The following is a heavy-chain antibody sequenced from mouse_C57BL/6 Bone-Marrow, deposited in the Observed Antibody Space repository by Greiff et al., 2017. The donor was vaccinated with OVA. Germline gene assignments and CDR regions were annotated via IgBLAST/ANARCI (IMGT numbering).Heavy chain of an antibody. CDR1: GYTFTDHT. CDR2: IYPRDGST. CDR3: ARGGYYSNYPYAMDY. V-gene: IGHV1-78*01. J-gene: IGHJ4*01. Sequence: VQLQHSDAELVKPGASVKISCKVSGYTFTDHTIHWMKQRPEQGLEWIGYIYPRDGSTKYNEKFKGKATLTADKSSSTAYMQLNSLTSEDSAVYFCARGGYYSNYPYAMDYWGQGTSVTVSS. D-gene: IGHD2-5*01.